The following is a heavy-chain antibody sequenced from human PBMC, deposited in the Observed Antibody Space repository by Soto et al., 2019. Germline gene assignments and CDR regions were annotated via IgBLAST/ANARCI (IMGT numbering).Heavy chain of an antibody. J-gene: IGHJ6*02. V-gene: IGHV4-4*02. Sequence: NPSETLSLTCAVSGGSISSSNWWSWVRQPPGKGLEWIGEIYHSGSTNYNPSLKSRVTISVDKSKNQFSLKLSSVTAADTAVYYCARDRVVVVPAAKVYGMDVWGQGTTVTVSS. D-gene: IGHD2-2*01. CDR2: IYHSGST. CDR1: GGSISSSNW. CDR3: ARDRVVVVPAAKVYGMDV.